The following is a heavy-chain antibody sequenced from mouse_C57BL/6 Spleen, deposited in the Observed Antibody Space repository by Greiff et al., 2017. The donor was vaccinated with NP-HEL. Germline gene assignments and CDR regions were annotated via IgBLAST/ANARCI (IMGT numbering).Heavy chain of an antibody. V-gene: IGHV14-2*01. J-gene: IGHJ3*01. CDR2: IDPEDGDT. CDR1: GCNSKDYK. D-gene: IGHD1-1*01. CDR3: ASLYYYGSSSLAWFAY. Sequence: VQLQQSGAELVKPGAAVKLSCKASGCNSKDYKMNRVKQRTEQGLEWIGRIDPEDGDTKYAPKFQGKATITADTSSNTAYLQLSSLTSEDTAVYYCASLYYYGSSSLAWFAYWGQGTLVTVSA.